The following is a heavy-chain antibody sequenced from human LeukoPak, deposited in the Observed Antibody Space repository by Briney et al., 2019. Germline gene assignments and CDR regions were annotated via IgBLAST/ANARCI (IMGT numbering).Heavy chain of an antibody. CDR1: GFTVSSNY. V-gene: IGHV3-66*01. CDR2: IYSGGST. D-gene: IGHD1-26*01. J-gene: IGHJ4*02. Sequence: HPGGSLRLSCAASGFTVSSNYMTWVRQAPGKGLEWVPVIYSGGSTFYADPVKGRFTISRDNSKNTLYLQMNNLRAEDTAVYYCASRPPSETYFAVFDYWGQGTLVTVSS. CDR3: ASRPPSETYFAVFDY.